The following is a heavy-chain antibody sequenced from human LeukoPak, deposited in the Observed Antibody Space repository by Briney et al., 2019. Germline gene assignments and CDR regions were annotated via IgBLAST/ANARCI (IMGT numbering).Heavy chain of an antibody. CDR3: ARDYGNGYGDV. V-gene: IGHV1-46*01. J-gene: IGHJ6*02. D-gene: IGHD5-18*01. CDR2: INPSGGST. CDR1: GYTFTSYY. Sequence: ASVNVSCKASGYTFTSYYMHWVRQAPGQGLEWMGIINPSGGSTSYAQKFQSRVTMTRDTSTSTVYMELSSLRSEDTAVYYCARDYGNGYGDVWGQGTTVTVSS.